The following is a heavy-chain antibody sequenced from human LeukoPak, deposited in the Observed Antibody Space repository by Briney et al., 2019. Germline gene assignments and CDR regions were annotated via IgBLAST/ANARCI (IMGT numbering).Heavy chain of an antibody. CDR1: GYSFTSYW. J-gene: IGHJ5*02. V-gene: IGHV5-51*01. Sequence: GESLKSSCKGSGYSFTSYWIGWVPQMPGKGLEWVGIIYPGDSDTRYSPSFQGQVTISADKSISTAYLQWSSLKASDTAMYYCAGGYCSGGSCYWFDPWGQGTLVTVSS. D-gene: IGHD2-15*01. CDR3: AGGYCSGGSCYWFDP. CDR2: IYPGDSDT.